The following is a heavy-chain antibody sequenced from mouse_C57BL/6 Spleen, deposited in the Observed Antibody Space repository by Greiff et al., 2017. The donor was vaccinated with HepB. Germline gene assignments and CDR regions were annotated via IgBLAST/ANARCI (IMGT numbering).Heavy chain of an antibody. J-gene: IGHJ2*01. Sequence: EVKLMESGGGLVKPGGSLKLSCAASGFTFSSYTMSWVRQTPEKRLEWVATISGGGGNTYYPDSVKGRFTISRDNAKNTLYLQMSSLRSEDTALYYCARGWDGDFDYWGQGTTLTVSS. CDR2: ISGGGGNT. CDR3: ARGWDGDFDY. D-gene: IGHD4-1*01. V-gene: IGHV5-9*01. CDR1: GFTFSSYT.